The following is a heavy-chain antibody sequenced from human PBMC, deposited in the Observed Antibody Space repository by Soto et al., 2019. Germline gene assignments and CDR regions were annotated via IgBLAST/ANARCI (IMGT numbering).Heavy chain of an antibody. CDR2: ISPKSTYR. J-gene: IGHJ4*02. D-gene: IGHD2-21*01. CDR3: VRGGGGGLFEH. CDR1: GLTLNRYW. V-gene: IGHV3-21*05. Sequence: PRGFLRLSCAASGLTLNRYWMHWVRQAPGKGLEWLSHISPKSTYRNYADSVKGRFTISRDNTKSSLFLQMNSLGVEDTAVYYCVRGGGGGLFEHWGQGVLVTVSS.